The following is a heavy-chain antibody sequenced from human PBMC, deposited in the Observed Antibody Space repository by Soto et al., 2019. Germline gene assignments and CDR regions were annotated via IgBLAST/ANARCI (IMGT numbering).Heavy chain of an antibody. Sequence: GESLKISCKGSGYSFTSYWISWVRQMPGKGLEWMGRIDPSDSYTNYSPSFQGHVTISADKSISTAYLQWSSLKASDTAMYYCARQTRIQLWPDYYGMDGWGQGTTVTVSS. D-gene: IGHD5-18*01. CDR3: ARQTRIQLWPDYYGMDG. CDR1: GYSFTSYW. J-gene: IGHJ6*02. CDR2: IDPSDSYT. V-gene: IGHV5-10-1*01.